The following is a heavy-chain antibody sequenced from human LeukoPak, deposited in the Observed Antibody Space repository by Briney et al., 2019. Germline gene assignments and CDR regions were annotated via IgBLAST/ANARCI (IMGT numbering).Heavy chain of an antibody. V-gene: IGHV3-23*01. CDR3: AKDGAAPGTMDAFDI. D-gene: IGHD6-13*01. CDR1: GFTFRLYT. J-gene: IGHJ3*02. CDR2: ISVDGGSK. Sequence: GGSLRLSCAASGFTFRLYTMAWVRQAPAKGLEWVSAISVDGGSKYYTDSVKGRFSISRDNSKNTVYLQMNSLRADDTAVYYCAKDGAAPGTMDAFDIWGQGTMVTVS.